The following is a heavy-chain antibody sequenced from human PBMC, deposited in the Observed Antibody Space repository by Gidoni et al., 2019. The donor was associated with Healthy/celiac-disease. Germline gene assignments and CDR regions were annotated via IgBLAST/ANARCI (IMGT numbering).Heavy chain of an antibody. CDR2: ISSSSSYI. Sequence: EVQLVESGGGLVKPGGSLRLSCAASGFTFSSYSMNWVRQAPGKGLEWVSSISSSSSYIYYADSVKGRFTISRDNAKNSLYLQMNSLRAEDTAVYYCARVRVSGSSGWYGHYYGMDVWGQGTTVTVSS. CDR1: GFTFSSYS. V-gene: IGHV3-21*01. CDR3: ARVRVSGSSGWYGHYYGMDV. J-gene: IGHJ6*02. D-gene: IGHD6-19*01.